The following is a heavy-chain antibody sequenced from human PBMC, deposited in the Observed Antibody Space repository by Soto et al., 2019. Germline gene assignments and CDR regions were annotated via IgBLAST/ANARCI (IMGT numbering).Heavy chain of an antibody. CDR3: ARGTNYDFWTSSWFDP. CDR2: INHSGST. D-gene: IGHD3-3*01. V-gene: IGHV4-34*01. CDR1: GGSFSGYY. J-gene: IGHJ5*02. Sequence: QVQLQQWGAGLLKPSETLSLTCAVYGGSFSGYYWSWIRQPPGKGLEWIGEINHSGSTNYNPFLKSRVTISVDTSKNQFSLKLSSVTAADTAVYYCARGTNYDFWTSSWFDPWGQGTLVTVSS.